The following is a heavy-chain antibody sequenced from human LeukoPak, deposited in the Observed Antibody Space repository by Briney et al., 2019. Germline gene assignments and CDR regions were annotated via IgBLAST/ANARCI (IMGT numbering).Heavy chain of an antibody. D-gene: IGHD5-12*01. J-gene: IGHJ6*03. V-gene: IGHV4-39*07. CDR3: ARAGYSGYDTSTLFWYCYYYMDV. Sequence: SSETLSLTCTVSGGSISSSSYYWGWVRQPPGEGLGWIGSSYYSGSTYYNPSLKSRVTISVDTSKNQFSLKMSSVTAADTAVYYCARAGYSGYDTSTLFWYCYYYMDVWGKGTMVTVSS. CDR2: SYYSGST. CDR1: GGSISSSSYY.